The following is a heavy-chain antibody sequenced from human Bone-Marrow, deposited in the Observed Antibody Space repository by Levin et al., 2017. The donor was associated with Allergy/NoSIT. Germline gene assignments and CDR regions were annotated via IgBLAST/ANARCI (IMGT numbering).Heavy chain of an antibody. CDR2: ISYDGSNK. CDR3: AKDLGNCSGGSCSADYYYYYGMDV. D-gene: IGHD2-15*01. V-gene: IGHV3-30*18. J-gene: IGHJ6*02. Sequence: GGSLRLSCAASGFTFSSYGMHWVRQAPGKGLQWVAVISYDGSNKYQGDSVKGRFTISRDNSKNTLYLQMNSLRAEDTAVYYCAKDLGNCSGGSCSADYYYYYGMDVWGQGTTVTVSS. CDR1: GFTFSSYG.